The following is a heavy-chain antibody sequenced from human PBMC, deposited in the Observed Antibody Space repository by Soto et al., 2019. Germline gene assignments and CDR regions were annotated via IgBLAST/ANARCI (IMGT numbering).Heavy chain of an antibody. CDR2: ISYDGSNK. V-gene: IGHV3-30*18. Sequence: PGGSLRLSCAASGFTFSSYGMHWVRQAPGKGLEWVAVISYDGSNKYYADSVRGRFTISRDNSKNTLWLQMNTLRAEDTAVYYCEKLRRRSWTQYAFDIWGHGTMVTV. CDR3: EKLRRRSWTQYAFDI. CDR1: GFTFSSYG. J-gene: IGHJ3*02. D-gene: IGHD6-13*01.